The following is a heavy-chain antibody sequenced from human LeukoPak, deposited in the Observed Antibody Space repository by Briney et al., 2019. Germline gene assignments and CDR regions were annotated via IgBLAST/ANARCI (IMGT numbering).Heavy chain of an antibody. D-gene: IGHD3-16*01. CDR1: GFTFSSYE. V-gene: IGHV3-48*03. J-gene: IGHJ4*02. CDR2: ISSSGSTL. Sequence: GGSLRLSCAASGFTFSSYEMNSVREAPGKGLGWVSYISSSGSTLYYADSVKGRFTISRDNAKNSLYLQMNSLRAEDTAVYYCASLRRDYWGQGTLVTVSS. CDR3: ASLRRDY.